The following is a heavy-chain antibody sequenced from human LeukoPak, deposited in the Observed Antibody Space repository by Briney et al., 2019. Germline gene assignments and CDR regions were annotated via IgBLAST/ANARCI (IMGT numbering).Heavy chain of an antibody. CDR3: AKDSGPGSYYPTGDEY. CDR1: GFTFSNYA. D-gene: IGHD3-10*01. V-gene: IGHV3-23*01. CDR2: ISDSGGGT. Sequence: PGGSLRLSCAASGFTFSNYAMTWVRQAPEKGLKWVSSISDSGGGTHYEDSVKGRFTISRDNSKNTLYLQMNSLRAEDTAVYYCAKDSGPGSYYPTGDEYWGQGILVTVPS. J-gene: IGHJ4*02.